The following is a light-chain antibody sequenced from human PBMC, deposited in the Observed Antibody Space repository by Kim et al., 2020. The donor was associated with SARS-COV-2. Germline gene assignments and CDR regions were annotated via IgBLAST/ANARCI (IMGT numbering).Light chain of an antibody. CDR3: QQYGRSPLT. J-gene: IGKJ4*01. CDR1: SSIC. V-gene: IGKV3-20*01. CDR2: GAS. Sequence: SSICLAWYQQKSGQAPRLLIYGASSRATGTPDRFSGSGSGTDFTLTISRLEPEDFAVYYCQQYGRSPLTFGGGTKVDIK.